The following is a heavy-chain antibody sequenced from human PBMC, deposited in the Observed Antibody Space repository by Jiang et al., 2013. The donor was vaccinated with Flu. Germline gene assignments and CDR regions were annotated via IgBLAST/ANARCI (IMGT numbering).Heavy chain of an antibody. CDR2: INPNSGGT. V-gene: IGHV1-2*04. D-gene: IGHD3-16*01. Sequence: GAEVKKPGASVKVSCKASGYTFTGYYMHWVRQAPGQGLEWMGWINPNSGGTNYAQKFQGWVTMTRDTSISTAYMELSRLRSDDTAVYYCARENYGPDYAFDIWGQGTMVTVSS. J-gene: IGHJ3*02. CDR3: ARENYGPDYAFDI. CDR1: GYTFTGYY.